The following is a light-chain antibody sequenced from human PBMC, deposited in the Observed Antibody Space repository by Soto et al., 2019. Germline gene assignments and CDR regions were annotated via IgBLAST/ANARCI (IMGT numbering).Light chain of an antibody. Sequence: DIVMTQSPLSLPVTPGEPASISCRSSQSLLHSNGYNYLDWYLQKAGQSTQLLIHLGSNRASGVPDRFSGSGSGTDFTLKISRVEAEDVGVYYCMQVQQTPYTFGQGTKLEIK. J-gene: IGKJ2*01. CDR3: MQVQQTPYT. CDR2: LGS. CDR1: QSLLHSNGYNY. V-gene: IGKV2-28*01.